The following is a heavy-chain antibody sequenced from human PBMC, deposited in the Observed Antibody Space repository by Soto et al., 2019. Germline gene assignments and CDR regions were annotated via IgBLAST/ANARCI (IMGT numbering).Heavy chain of an antibody. J-gene: IGHJ4*02. CDR2: LFYSGSF. V-gene: IGHV4-31*03. CDR1: GGSISSGDSY. CDR3: ARAPETPPIFGVVRPYFFDF. D-gene: IGHD3-3*01. Sequence: QVQLQESGPGLVKSSQTLSLTCTVSGGSISSGDSYWSSIRQRPGKGLEWSGYLFYSGSFYYTPSLRGRVVILADTSMKHFTLKLASVTDANTAVYYCARAPETPPIFGVVRPYFFDFWGQGTLVTVSS.